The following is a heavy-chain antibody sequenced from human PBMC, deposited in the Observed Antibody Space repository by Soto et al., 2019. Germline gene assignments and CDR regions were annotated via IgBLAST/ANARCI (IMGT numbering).Heavy chain of an antibody. CDR1: GYSISSGYY. Sequence: PSETLSLTCAVSGYSISSGYYWGWIRQPPGKGLEWIGSIYHSGSTYYNPSLKSRVTISVDTSKNQFSLKLSSVTAADTAVYYCARVSRYNWNYVPHAYYYGMDVWGQGTTVTVSS. J-gene: IGHJ6*02. V-gene: IGHV4-38-2*01. D-gene: IGHD1-7*01. CDR3: ARVSRYNWNYVPHAYYYGMDV. CDR2: IYHSGST.